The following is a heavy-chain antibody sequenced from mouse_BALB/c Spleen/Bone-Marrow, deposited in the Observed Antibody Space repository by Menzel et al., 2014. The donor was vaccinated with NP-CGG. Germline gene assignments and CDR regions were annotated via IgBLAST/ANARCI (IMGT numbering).Heavy chain of an antibody. CDR1: GYTFTSYV. CDR3: ARPRXLGIPXXXDY. J-gene: IGHJ2*01. CDR2: XXXYNDGT. V-gene: IGHV1-14*01. D-gene: IGHD3-2*01. Sequence: VQLQQSGPELVKPGASVKMSCQASGYTFTSYVMHWVKXXPXXGLEWIGXXXXYNDGTKYNEKFKGMATLTSDKSSSRAYMELSSLTSXXXAXXYXARPRXLGIPXXXDYXXRGSTLT.